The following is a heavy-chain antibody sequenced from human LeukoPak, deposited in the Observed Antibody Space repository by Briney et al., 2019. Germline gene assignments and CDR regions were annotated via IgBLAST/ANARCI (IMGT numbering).Heavy chain of an antibody. J-gene: IGHJ6*03. D-gene: IGHD3-10*01. V-gene: IGHV1-69*13. Sequence: ASVKVSCKASGYSFTGHYMHWVRQAPGQGLEWMGGIIPIFGTANYAQKFQGRVTITADESTSTAYMELSSLRSEDTAVYYCARGGPRITMVRGVIMGYYYYYMDVWGKGTTVTISS. CDR1: GYSFTGHY. CDR3: ARGGPRITMVRGVIMGYYYYYMDV. CDR2: IIPIFGTA.